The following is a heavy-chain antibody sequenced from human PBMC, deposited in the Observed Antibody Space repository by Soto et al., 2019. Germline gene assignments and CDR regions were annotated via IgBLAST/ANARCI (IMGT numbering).Heavy chain of an antibody. V-gene: IGHV3-66*01. CDR3: ASPQGDSSGWYFDY. Sequence: EVQLVESGGGLVQPGGSLRLSCVASGFSVGSNYMSWVRQAPGKGLEWVSLIYSGGTTYYADPVMGRFTISRDNANNTLYLQMNSLRAEDTAIYYCASPQGDSSGWYFDYWGQGTLVTVSS. D-gene: IGHD6-19*01. CDR1: GFSVGSNY. J-gene: IGHJ4*02. CDR2: IYSGGTT.